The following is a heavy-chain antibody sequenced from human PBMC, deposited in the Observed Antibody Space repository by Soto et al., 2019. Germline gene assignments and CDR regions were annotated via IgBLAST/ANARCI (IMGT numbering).Heavy chain of an antibody. J-gene: IGHJ6*02. CDR2: INPSGGST. Sequence: ASVKVSCKASGYTFTSYYMHWVRQAPGQGLKWMGIINPSGGSTSYAQKFQGRVTMTRDTSTSTVYMELSSLRSEDTAVYYCAREMALAYYYYGMDVWGQGTKVTVSS. CDR3: AREMALAYYYYGMDV. V-gene: IGHV1-46*01. CDR1: GYTFTSYY. D-gene: IGHD3-16*02.